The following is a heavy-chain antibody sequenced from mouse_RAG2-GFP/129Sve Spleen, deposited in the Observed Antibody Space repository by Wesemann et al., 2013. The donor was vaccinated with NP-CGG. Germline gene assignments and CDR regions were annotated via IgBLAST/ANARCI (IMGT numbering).Heavy chain of an antibody. D-gene: IGHD4-1*01. CDR2: INPYNDGT. J-gene: IGHJ2*01. Sequence: GLEWIGYINPYNDGTKYNEKFKGKATLTSDKSSSTAYMELSSLTSEDSAVYYCASRNWDVRDYWGQGTTLTVSS. V-gene: IGHV1-14*01. CDR3: ASRNWDVRDY.